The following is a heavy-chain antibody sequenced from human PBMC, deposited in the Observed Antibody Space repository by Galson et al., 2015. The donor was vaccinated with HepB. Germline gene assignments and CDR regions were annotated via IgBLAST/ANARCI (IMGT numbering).Heavy chain of an antibody. V-gene: IGHV7-4-1*02. D-gene: IGHD7-27*01. Sequence: SVKVSCKASGYTFTNYAMNWVRQAPGQGLEWMGWINTNTGNPTYAQGFTGRFVFSLDTSVSTAYLQISSLKAEDTAVYYCARTQPGDGDASDIWGQGTMVTVSS. J-gene: IGHJ3*02. CDR3: ARTQPGDGDASDI. CDR2: INTNTGNP. CDR1: GYTFTNYA.